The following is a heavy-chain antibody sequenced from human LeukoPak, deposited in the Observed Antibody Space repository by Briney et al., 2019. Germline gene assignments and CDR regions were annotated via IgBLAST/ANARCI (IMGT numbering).Heavy chain of an antibody. V-gene: IGHV3-23*01. D-gene: IGHD1-26*01. CDR1: GFTFSSNA. CDR3: AKDPRYSGLSGFDY. CDR2: ISDSGGTT. Sequence: GGSLRLSCAASGFTFSSNAITWVRQAPGKGLECVSGISDSGGTTYYADSVKGRFTISRDNSKNTLYLQMNSLRAEDTAVYYCAKDPRYSGLSGFDYWGQGTLVTVSS. J-gene: IGHJ4*02.